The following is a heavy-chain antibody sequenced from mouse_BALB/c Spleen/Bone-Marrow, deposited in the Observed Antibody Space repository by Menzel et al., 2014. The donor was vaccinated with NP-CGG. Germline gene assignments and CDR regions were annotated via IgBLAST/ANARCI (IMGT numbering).Heavy chain of an antibody. V-gene: IGHV14-3*02. CDR2: IDPANGNT. J-gene: IGHJ3*01. CDR1: GFNIKDTY. CDR3: ARGYDGFAY. D-gene: IGHD2-2*01. Sequence: EVQLQQSGAELVKPGASVKLSCTASGFNIKDTYMHWVKQRPEQGLEWIGRIDPANGNTKYDPKFQGKATITADSSSNTAYLQPSSLTSEDTAVYYCARGYDGFAYWGQGTLVTVSA.